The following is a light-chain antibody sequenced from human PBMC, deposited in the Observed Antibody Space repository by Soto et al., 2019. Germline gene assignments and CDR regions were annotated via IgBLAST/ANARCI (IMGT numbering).Light chain of an antibody. CDR2: GTS. Sequence: DIQMTKSPSFLSASVGDRVTISCRASQAINTYLNWYQQKPGKAPKLLIYGTSDLQNGVPSRFSGGGSGTDFPLTISSLQPEDFATYYCQQSYSTLLITFGQGTPLEV. J-gene: IGKJ5*01. V-gene: IGKV1-39*01. CDR1: QAINTY. CDR3: QQSYSTLLIT.